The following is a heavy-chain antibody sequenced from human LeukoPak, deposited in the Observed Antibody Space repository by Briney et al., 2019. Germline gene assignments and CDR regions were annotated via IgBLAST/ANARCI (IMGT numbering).Heavy chain of an antibody. Sequence: PSETLSLTCAVYGGSFSGYYWSWVRQPPGKGLEWIGEINDSGSTNYNPSLKSRVTISVDTSKNQFSMKLSSVTAADTAVYYCARAQYSSSSGYYFDYWGQGTLVTVSS. V-gene: IGHV4-34*01. D-gene: IGHD6-6*01. J-gene: IGHJ4*02. CDR1: GGSFSGYY. CDR3: ARAQYSSSSGYYFDY. CDR2: INDSGST.